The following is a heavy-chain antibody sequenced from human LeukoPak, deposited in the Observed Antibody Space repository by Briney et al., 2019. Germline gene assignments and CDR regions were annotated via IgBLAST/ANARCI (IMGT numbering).Heavy chain of an antibody. CDR1: GYTFSNYD. CDR2: ITPYNGNT. CDR3: ARLNSAANFLDH. V-gene: IGHV1-18*01. D-gene: IGHD2-15*01. Sequence: ASVKVSCKASGYTFSNYDITWVRQAPGQGLDWMGWITPYNGNTDYVQKVRGRVTMTADTSSSTAYMELRSLTSDDTAVYYCARLNSAANFLDHWGQGTLVTVCS. J-gene: IGHJ4*02.